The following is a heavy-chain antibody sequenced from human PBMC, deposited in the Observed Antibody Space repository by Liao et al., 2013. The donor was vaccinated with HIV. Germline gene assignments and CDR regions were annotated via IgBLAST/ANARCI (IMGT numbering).Heavy chain of an antibody. CDR3: AREGPHIVLVIGGPGFDL. D-gene: IGHD2-21*01. CDR1: GGSISSGGYY. J-gene: IGHJ2*01. Sequence: QVQLQESGPGLVKPSQTLSLTCTVSGGSISSGGYYWNWIRQPAGKGLEWIGRIYTSGSTNYNPSLKSRVTISEDTSKNQFSLKLSSVTAADTALYFCAREGPHIVLVIGGPGFDLWGRGTLVTVSS. CDR2: IYTSGST. V-gene: IGHV4-61*02.